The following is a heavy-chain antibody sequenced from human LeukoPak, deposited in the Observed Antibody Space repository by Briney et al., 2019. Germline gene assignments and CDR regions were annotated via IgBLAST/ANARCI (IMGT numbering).Heavy chain of an antibody. CDR2: IYTSGST. V-gene: IGHV4-4*07. D-gene: IGHD3-3*01. Sequence: SETLSLTCTVSGGSISSYYWSWIRQPAGKGLEWIGRIYTSGSTNYNPSLRSRVTMSVDTSKNQFSLKLSSVTAADTAVYYCARHKSTIFGVVNAFDIWGQGTMVTVSS. J-gene: IGHJ3*02. CDR3: ARHKSTIFGVVNAFDI. CDR1: GGSISSYY.